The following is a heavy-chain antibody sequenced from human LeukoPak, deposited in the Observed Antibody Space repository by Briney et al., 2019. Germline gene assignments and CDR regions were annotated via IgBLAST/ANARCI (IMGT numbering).Heavy chain of an antibody. J-gene: IGHJ3*02. CDR3: ATTRYDAFDI. CDR2: IYSGGST. D-gene: IGHD4-17*01. Sequence: PGGSLRLSCAASGFTFSTYTMSWVRQAPGKGLEWVPLIYSGGSTYYADSVRGRFTISRDNSKNTLCLQMNSLRAEDTAVYYCATTRYDAFDIWGQGTMVTVSS. CDR1: GFTFSTYT. V-gene: IGHV3-53*01.